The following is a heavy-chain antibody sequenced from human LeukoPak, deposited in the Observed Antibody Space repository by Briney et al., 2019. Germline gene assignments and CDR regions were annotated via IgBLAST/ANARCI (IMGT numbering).Heavy chain of an antibody. CDR2: ISRSGVAT. V-gene: IGHV3-23*01. J-gene: IGHJ5*02. CDR1: GFTFTSFA. Sequence: GGTLRLSCAASGFTFTSFAMSWVRQAPGKGLEWVSTISRSGVATYYANSVKGRFTISRDNSKNTLYLQMNSLRAEDTAVYYCAKPNVVVVAATPGLNWFDPWGQGTLVTVSS. CDR3: AKPNVVVVAATPGLNWFDP. D-gene: IGHD2-15*01.